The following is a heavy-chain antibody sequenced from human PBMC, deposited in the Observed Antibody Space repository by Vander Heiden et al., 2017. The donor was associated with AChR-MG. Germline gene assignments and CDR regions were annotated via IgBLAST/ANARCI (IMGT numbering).Heavy chain of an antibody. D-gene: IGHD6-19*01. Sequence: QVQLVESGGGVVQPGRSLRLSCAASGFTFSSYGMPWVRQAPGKGPEWVAVISYDGSNKYYADSVKGRFTISRDNSKSTLYLQMNSLRAEDTAVYYCAKGIAVAGSDYWGQGTLVTVSS. CDR1: GFTFSSYG. V-gene: IGHV3-30*18. CDR3: AKGIAVAGSDY. J-gene: IGHJ4*02. CDR2: ISYDGSNK.